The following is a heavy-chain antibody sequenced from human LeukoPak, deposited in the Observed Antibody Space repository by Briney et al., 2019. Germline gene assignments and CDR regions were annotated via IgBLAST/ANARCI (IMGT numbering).Heavy chain of an antibody. V-gene: IGHV3-23*01. CDR1: GFTFRSYA. D-gene: IGHD6-19*01. J-gene: IGHJ4*02. Sequence: GGSLRLSCAASGFTFRSYAMSSVRQAPGKGLEWVSAISGSGGSTYYAASVKGRFTISRDNSKNTLYLQMNSLRAEDTVVYYCAKARTYSSCWYWAYWGQGTLVTVSS. CDR3: AKARTYSSCWYWAY. CDR2: ISGSGGST.